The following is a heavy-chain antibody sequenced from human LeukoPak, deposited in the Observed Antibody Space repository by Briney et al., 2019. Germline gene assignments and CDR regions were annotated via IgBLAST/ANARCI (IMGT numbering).Heavy chain of an antibody. CDR2: ISSSSSYI. V-gene: IGHV3-21*01. CDR3: ARGLRYYGSGSHRASYFDL. Sequence: GGSLRLSCVASGFTFSSYSMNWVRQAPGKGLEWVSSISSSSSYIYYADSVKGRFTISRDNAKNSLYLQMNSLRAEDTAVYYCARGLRYYGSGSHRASYFDLWGRGTLVTVSS. CDR1: GFTFSSYS. J-gene: IGHJ2*01. D-gene: IGHD3-10*01.